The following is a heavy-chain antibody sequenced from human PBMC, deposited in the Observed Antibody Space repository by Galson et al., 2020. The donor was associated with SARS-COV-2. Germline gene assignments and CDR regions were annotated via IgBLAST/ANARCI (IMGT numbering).Heavy chain of an antibody. Sequence: GESLKIPCAASGFTFSRYAMHWVRQAPGKGLEWVAVISYDGSNKYYADSVKGRFTISRDNSKNTLYLQMNSLRADDTAVYYCARDLDRVAGPYYFDYWGQGTLVTVSS. J-gene: IGHJ4*02. D-gene: IGHD6-19*01. CDR2: ISYDGSNK. CDR3: ARDLDRVAGPYYFDY. CDR1: GFTFSRYA. V-gene: IGHV3-30-3*01.